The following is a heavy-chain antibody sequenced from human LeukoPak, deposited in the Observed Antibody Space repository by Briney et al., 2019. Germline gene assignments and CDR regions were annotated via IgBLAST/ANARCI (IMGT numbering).Heavy chain of an antibody. CDR3: AREHGDNYYDSSGYYENWFDP. Sequence: AASVKVSCKASGYTFTSYGISWVRQAPGQGLEWMGWISAYNGNTNYAQKLQGRVTMTTDTSTSTAYMELRSLRSDDTAVYYCAREHGDNYYDSSGYYENWFDPWGQGTLVTASS. CDR1: GYTFTSYG. CDR2: ISAYNGNT. V-gene: IGHV1-18*01. J-gene: IGHJ5*02. D-gene: IGHD3-22*01.